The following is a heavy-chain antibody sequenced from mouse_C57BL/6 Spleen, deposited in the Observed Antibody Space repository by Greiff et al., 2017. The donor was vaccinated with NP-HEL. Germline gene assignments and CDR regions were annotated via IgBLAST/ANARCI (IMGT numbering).Heavy chain of an antibody. CDR3: ARKETGFYYAMDY. CDR2: IDPSDSYT. Sequence: QVQLQQPGAELVMPGASVKLSCKASGYTFTSYWMHWVKQRPGQGLEWIGEIDPSDSYTNYNQKFKGKSTLTVDKSSSTAYMQLRSLTSEDSAVYYCARKETGFYYAMDYWGQGTSVTVSS. J-gene: IGHJ4*01. D-gene: IGHD4-1*01. CDR1: GYTFTSYW. V-gene: IGHV1-69*01.